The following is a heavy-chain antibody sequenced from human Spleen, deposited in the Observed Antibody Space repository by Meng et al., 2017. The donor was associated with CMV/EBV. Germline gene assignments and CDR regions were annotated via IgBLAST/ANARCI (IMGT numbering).Heavy chain of an antibody. CDR1: GFSFNSYA. V-gene: IGHV3-21*01. CDR3: ARLGRGYSGYDPHRLDY. J-gene: IGHJ4*02. CDR2: ISSSSSYI. D-gene: IGHD5-12*01. Sequence: GESLKISCAASGFSFNSYAMHWVRQPPGKGLEWVSSISSSSSYIYYADSVKGRFTISRDNAKNSLYLQMNSLRAEDTAVYYCARLGRGYSGYDPHRLDYWGQGTLVTVSS.